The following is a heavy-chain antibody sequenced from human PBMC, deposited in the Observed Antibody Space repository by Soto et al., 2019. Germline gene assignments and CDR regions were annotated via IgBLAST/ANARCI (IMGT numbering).Heavy chain of an antibody. V-gene: IGHV1-46*01. Sequence: ASVKVSCKASGYTFTSYYMHWVRQAPGQGLEWMGIINPSGGNTSYAQKFQGRVTMTTDTSTSTAYMELRSLRSDDTAVYYCARGGSSSVELVSDYWGQGTLVTVSS. J-gene: IGHJ4*02. D-gene: IGHD6-6*01. CDR1: GYTFTSYY. CDR3: ARGGSSSVELVSDY. CDR2: INPSGGNT.